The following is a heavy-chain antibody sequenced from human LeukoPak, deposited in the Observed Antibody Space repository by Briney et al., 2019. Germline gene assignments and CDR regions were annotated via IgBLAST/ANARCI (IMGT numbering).Heavy chain of an antibody. CDR2: INRSGST. CDR1: GGSFSGYY. D-gene: IGHD2-2*01. V-gene: IGHV4-34*01. CDR3: AEKYCSSTSCQYNWFDP. Sequence: SETLSLTCAVYGGSFSGYYWSWIRQPPGKGLEWIGEINRSGSTNYSPSLKSRVTISVDTSKNQFSLKLSSVTAADTAVYYCAEKYCSSTSCQYNWFDPWGQGTLVTVSS. J-gene: IGHJ5*02.